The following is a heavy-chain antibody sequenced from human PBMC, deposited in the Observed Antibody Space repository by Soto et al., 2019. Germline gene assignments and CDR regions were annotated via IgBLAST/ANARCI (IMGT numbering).Heavy chain of an antibody. V-gene: IGHV3-21*01. CDR3: ARSTNELREFDY. D-gene: IGHD1-1*01. J-gene: IGHJ4*02. Sequence: GGSLRFSCAASGFTFSSYSMNWVRQAPGKGLEWVSSISSSSSYIYYADSVKGRFTISRDNAKNSLYLQMNSLRAEDTAVYYCARSTNELREFDYWGQGTLVTVSS. CDR2: ISSSSSYI. CDR1: GFTFSSYS.